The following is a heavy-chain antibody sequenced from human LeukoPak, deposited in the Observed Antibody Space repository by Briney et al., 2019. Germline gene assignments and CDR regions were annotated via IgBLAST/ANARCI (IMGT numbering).Heavy chain of an antibody. D-gene: IGHD1-26*01. CDR1: GFTFSSYG. CDR2: IRSDGTNK. CDR3: AKDKWELDAFDI. V-gene: IGHV3-30*02. J-gene: IGHJ3*02. Sequence: PGGSLRLSCAASGFTFSSYGMHWVRQAPGKGLEWVASIRSDGTNKYYADSVKGRFTISRDNSKNTLYLQMNSLRAEDTAVFYCAKDKWELDAFDIWGQGTMVTVSS.